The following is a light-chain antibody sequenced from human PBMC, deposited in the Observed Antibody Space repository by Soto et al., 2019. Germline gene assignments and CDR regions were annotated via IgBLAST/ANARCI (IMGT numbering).Light chain of an antibody. Sequence: QSALTQPASVSGSPGQSITISCTGSSGDVGGFPYVSWYQQHSGKAPKLIIYDVTSRPSGVSLRFSGSRFGNTASLTISGLQAEDEADYFCSSYTGISTLIFGGGTKLTVL. CDR2: DVT. V-gene: IGLV2-14*03. CDR3: SSYTGISTLI. J-gene: IGLJ2*01. CDR1: SGDVGGFPY.